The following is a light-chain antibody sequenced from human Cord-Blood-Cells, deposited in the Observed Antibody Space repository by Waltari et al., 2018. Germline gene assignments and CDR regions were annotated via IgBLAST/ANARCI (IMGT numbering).Light chain of an antibody. CDR1: SSDVGGYNY. CDR3: SSYTGSSTS. V-gene: IGLV2-14*03. J-gene: IGLJ1*01. Sequence: QSALTQPASVSGSPGQSITISCTGTSSDVGGYNYVSWYQQHPGKSPQLMIYDVSNRPSGVSIRFSGSKSGNTASLTISGLQAEDEADYYCSSYTGSSTSFGTGTKVTVL. CDR2: DVS.